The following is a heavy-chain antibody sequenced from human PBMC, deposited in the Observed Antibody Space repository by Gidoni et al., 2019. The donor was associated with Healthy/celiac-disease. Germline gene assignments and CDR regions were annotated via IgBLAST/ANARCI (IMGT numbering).Heavy chain of an antibody. V-gene: IGHV3-33*01. CDR1: GFTFRSYG. CDR3: ARGLGYCSGGSCYDEGAIDY. Sequence: QVQLVESGGGVVQPGRSLRLSCAASGFTFRSYGMPWVRQASGKGLEWVAVIWFDGSNKYYADSVKGRFTISRDNSKNTLYLQMNSLRAEDTAVYYCARGLGYCSGGSCYDEGAIDYWGQGTLVTVSS. D-gene: IGHD2-15*01. J-gene: IGHJ4*02. CDR2: IWFDGSNK.